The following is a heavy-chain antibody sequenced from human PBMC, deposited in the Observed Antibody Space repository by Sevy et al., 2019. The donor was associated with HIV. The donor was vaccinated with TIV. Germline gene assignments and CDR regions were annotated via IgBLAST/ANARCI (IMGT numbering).Heavy chain of an antibody. CDR3: ARDQLGSIDY. J-gene: IGHJ4*02. CDR2: VSSDGSEI. Sequence: GESLKISCAVSGFTFSTYAMHWVRQAPCKGLECVAIVSSDGSEINYADSVKGRFTISRDNSRNTLYLQMNSLRTEDTALYYCARDQLGSIDYWGQGTLVTVSS. CDR1: GFTFSTYA. D-gene: IGHD7-27*01. V-gene: IGHV3-30-3*01.